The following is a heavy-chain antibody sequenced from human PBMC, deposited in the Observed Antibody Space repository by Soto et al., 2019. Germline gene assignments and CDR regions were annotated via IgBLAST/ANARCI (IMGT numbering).Heavy chain of an antibody. CDR3: ARAGRKTTYYFDY. V-gene: IGHV4-59*01. CDR1: GGSISSYY. J-gene: IGHJ4*02. CDR2: IYYSGST. D-gene: IGHD2-15*01. Sequence: PSETLSLTCTVSGGSISSYYWSWIRQPPGKGLEWIGYIYYSGSTNYNPSLKSRVTISVDTSKNQFSLKLSSVTAADTAVYYCARAGRKTTYYFDYWGQGTLVTVSS.